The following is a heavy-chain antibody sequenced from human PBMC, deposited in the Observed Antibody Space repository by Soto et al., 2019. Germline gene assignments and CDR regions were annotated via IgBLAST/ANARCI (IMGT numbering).Heavy chain of an antibody. J-gene: IGHJ4*02. CDR1: GFTFSSYA. CDR3: AKSSRVAVAGSVDFDF. D-gene: IGHD6-19*01. Sequence: EVQLLESGGGLVQPGGSLRLSCAASGFTFSSYAMSWVRQAPGKGLEWVSAISGSGGSTYYADPVKVRFPIARDNSNNTLYLQMSILSVEDTAVYYCAKSSRVAVAGSVDFDFWGQVTLVTGSS. CDR2: ISGSGGST. V-gene: IGHV3-23*01.